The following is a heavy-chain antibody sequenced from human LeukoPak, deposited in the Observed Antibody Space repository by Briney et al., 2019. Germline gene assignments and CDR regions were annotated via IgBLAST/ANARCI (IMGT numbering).Heavy chain of an antibody. CDR3: AAGTAADF. J-gene: IGHJ4*02. D-gene: IGHD6-13*01. V-gene: IGHV3-11*03. CDR1: GIPFSDYY. CDR2: ISSSSSYT. Sequence: GGSLRLSCVVSGIPFSDYYMNWIRQAPGKGLEWISYISSSSSYTDYADSVKGRFTISRDNAKSALYLQMDSLRLEDTAVYYCAAGTAADFWGQGTLVTVSS.